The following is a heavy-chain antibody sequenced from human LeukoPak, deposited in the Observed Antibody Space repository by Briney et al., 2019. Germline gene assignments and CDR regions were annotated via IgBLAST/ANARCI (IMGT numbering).Heavy chain of an antibody. J-gene: IGHJ4*02. D-gene: IGHD2-8*01. CDR1: GYTLTELS. V-gene: IGHV1-24*01. CDR3: ATIGYCTNGVCPDY. Sequence: ASVKVSRKVSGYTLTELSMHWVRQAPGKGLEWMGGFDPEDGETIYAQKFQGRVTMTEDTSTDTAYMELSSLRSEDTAVYYCATIGYCTNGVCPDYWGQGTLVTVSS. CDR2: FDPEDGET.